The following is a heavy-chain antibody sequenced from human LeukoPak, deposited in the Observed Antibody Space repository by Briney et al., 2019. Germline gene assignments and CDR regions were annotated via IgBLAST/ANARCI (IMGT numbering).Heavy chain of an antibody. CDR2: IYHSGST. J-gene: IGHJ5*02. Sequence: PSETLSLTCTVSGYSISSGYYWGWIRQPPGKGLEWIGSIYHSGSTYYNPPLKSRVTISVDTSKNQFSLKLSSVTAADTAVYYCARSGYYYGSGSYWFDPWGQGTLVAVSS. D-gene: IGHD3-10*01. CDR1: GYSISSGYY. CDR3: ARSGYYYGSGSYWFDP. V-gene: IGHV4-38-2*02.